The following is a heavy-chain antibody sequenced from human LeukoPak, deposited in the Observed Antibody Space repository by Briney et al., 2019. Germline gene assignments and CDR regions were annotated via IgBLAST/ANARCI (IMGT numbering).Heavy chain of an antibody. CDR1: GFTVSSNY. D-gene: IGHD1-7*01. CDR2: IYSSDST. J-gene: IGHJ4*02. V-gene: IGHV3-53*01. Sequence: PGGSLRLSCAASGFTVSSNYMSWARQAPGKGLEWVSVIYSSDSTYYADSVKGRFTISRDNSKNTLYLQMNSLRAEDTAVYYCARGNWNYPFDYWGQGTLVTVSS. CDR3: ARGNWNYPFDY.